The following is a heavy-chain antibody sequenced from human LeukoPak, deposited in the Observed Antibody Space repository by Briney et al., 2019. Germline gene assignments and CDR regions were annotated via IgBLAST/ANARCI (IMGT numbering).Heavy chain of an antibody. CDR1: EFTFSDYW. CDR2: INNDGSST. J-gene: IGHJ4*02. CDR3: AKAHTRLRFLEWLSTGPFDY. D-gene: IGHD3-3*01. V-gene: IGHV3-74*01. Sequence: GGSLRLSCAASEFTFSDYWMHWVRQAPGKGLVWVSRINNDGSSTTYADSVKGRFTISRDNAKNTLYLQMNSLRAEDTAVYYCAKAHTRLRFLEWLSTGPFDYWGQGTLVTVSS.